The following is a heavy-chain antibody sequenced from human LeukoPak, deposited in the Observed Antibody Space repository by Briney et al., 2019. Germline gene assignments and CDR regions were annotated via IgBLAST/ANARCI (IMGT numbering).Heavy chain of an antibody. D-gene: IGHD6-13*01. J-gene: IGHJ4*02. CDR1: GGSLSNYD. V-gene: IGHV4-59*01. CDR3: ARSDSSSWAYFDY. Sequence: SSETLSLTCTVSGGSLSNYDGSWIRQPPGKGREGIGYIYYSGSTTYNPSLKRRVTISVDTSKTQFPLRLTSVTTAATAVYYCARSDSSSWAYFDYWGQGTLVTVSS. CDR2: IYYSGST.